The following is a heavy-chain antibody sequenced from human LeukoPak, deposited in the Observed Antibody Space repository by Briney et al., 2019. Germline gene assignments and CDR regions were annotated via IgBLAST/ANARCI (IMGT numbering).Heavy chain of an antibody. CDR1: GFTFNTYA. CDR2: ISGSGGSI. D-gene: IGHD6-19*01. V-gene: IGHV3-23*01. Sequence: GGSLRLSCAASGFTFNTYAMNWVRQAPGKGLEWVSGISGSGGSIYYADSVKGRFTISRDNSKNTLYLQMNNLRAEDTAVYYCAKEVRIGWHHFDYWGRGTLVTVSS. J-gene: IGHJ4*02. CDR3: AKEVRIGWHHFDY.